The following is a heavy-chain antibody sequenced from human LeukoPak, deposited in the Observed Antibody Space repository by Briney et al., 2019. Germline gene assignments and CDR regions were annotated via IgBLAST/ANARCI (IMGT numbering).Heavy chain of an antibody. CDR1: GFTFSSYW. CDR3: ARDPTRRFDL. CDR2: IVEDGSET. Sequence: SGGCLRLSCATSGFTFSSYWMTWVRQAPGKGLEWVASIVEDGSETYYLDSVKGRFTFSRGNAKNSLYLQMNSPRGEDTAVYYCARDPTRRFDLWGQGTLVTVSS. J-gene: IGHJ4*02. V-gene: IGHV3-7*01.